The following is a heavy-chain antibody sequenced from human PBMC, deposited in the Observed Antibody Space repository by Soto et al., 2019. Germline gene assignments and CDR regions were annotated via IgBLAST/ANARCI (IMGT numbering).Heavy chain of an antibody. Sequence: ASVKVSCKASGYTFTSYDINWVRQATGQGLEWMGWMNPNSGNTGYAQKFQGRATMTRNTSISTAYMELSSLRSEDTAVYYCARGAGWELPSDYWGQGTLVTVSS. J-gene: IGHJ4*02. V-gene: IGHV1-8*01. CDR1: GYTFTSYD. CDR3: ARGAGWELPSDY. CDR2: MNPNSGNT. D-gene: IGHD1-26*01.